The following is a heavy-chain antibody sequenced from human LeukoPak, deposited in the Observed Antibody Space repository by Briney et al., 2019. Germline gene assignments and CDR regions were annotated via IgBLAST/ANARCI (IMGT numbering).Heavy chain of an antibody. CDR1: GFTISSYA. Sequence: GGSLRLSCAASGFTISSYAMSWVRQAPGKGLEWVSAISGSGGSTYYADSVKGRFTISRDNSKNTLYLRMNSLRAEDTAVYYCANFPVGGSYYGWFDPWGQGTLVTVSS. CDR2: ISGSGGST. V-gene: IGHV3-23*01. CDR3: ANFPVGGSYYGWFDP. D-gene: IGHD1-26*01. J-gene: IGHJ5*02.